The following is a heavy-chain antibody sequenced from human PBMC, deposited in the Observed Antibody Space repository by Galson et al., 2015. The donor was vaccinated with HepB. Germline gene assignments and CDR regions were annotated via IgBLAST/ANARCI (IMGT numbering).Heavy chain of an antibody. CDR3: ARDPGISDNYYYVDC. Sequence: SLRLSCAASGFTFGSHAMNWVRQAPGQGLEWISFVSSSSNAIYYADSVRGRFTISRDNAKNSLHLQMNSLRDEDTAVYFCARDPGISDNYYYVDCWGQGTLVTVSS. CDR2: VSSSSNAI. J-gene: IGHJ4*02. D-gene: IGHD1-1*01. CDR1: GFTFGSHA. V-gene: IGHV3-48*02.